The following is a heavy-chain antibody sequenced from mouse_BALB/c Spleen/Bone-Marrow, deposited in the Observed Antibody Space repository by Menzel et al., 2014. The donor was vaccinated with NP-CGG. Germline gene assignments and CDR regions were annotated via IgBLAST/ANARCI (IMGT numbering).Heavy chain of an antibody. V-gene: IGHV1-74*01. CDR2: IHPSDSET. J-gene: IGHJ2*01. CDR3: ASRGSTMIPDY. CDR1: GYSFTSYW. D-gene: IGHD2-4*01. Sequence: VKLMESGAELVRPGASVKLSCKASGYSFTSYWMNWVKQRPGQGLEWIGMIHPSDSETRLNQKFKDKATLTVDKSSSTAYMQLSSPTSEDSAVYYRASRGSTMIPDYWGQGTTLTVSS.